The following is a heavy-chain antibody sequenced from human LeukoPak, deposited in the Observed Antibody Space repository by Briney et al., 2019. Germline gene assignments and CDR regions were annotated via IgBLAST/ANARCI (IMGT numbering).Heavy chain of an antibody. J-gene: IGHJ5*02. CDR1: GGSISSYY. CDR3: ARAEVVVAATHRWFDP. CDR2: NYYSGST. Sequence: PSETLSLTCTVSGGSISSYYWSWIRQPPGKGLEWIGYNYYSGSTNYNPSLKSRVTISVDTSKNQFSLKLSSVTAADTAVYYCARAEVVVAATHRWFDPWGQGTLVTVSS. D-gene: IGHD2-15*01. V-gene: IGHV4-59*01.